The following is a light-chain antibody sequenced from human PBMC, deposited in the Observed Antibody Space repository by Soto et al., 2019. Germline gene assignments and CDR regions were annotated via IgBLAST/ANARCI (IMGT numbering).Light chain of an antibody. CDR1: QSVSSY. Sequence: EILLTQSRSSLSLSPGETATLSGRASQSVSSYLAWYQQKPGQAPRLLIYDASNRATGIPARFSGSGSGTDFTLTISSLEPEDFAVYYCQQRSNWPLAFGPGTKVDTK. V-gene: IGKV3-11*01. J-gene: IGKJ3*01. CDR3: QQRSNWPLA. CDR2: DAS.